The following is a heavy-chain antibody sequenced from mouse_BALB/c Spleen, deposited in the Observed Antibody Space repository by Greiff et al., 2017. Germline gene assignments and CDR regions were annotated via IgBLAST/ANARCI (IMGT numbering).Heavy chain of an antibody. V-gene: IGHV5-4*02. CDR3: ARSGQDYGPFDY. CDR1: GFTFSDYY. CDR2: ISDGGSYT. Sequence: EVKLVESGGGLVKPGGSLKLSCAASGFTFSDYYMYWVRQTPEKRLEWVATISDGGSYTYYPDSVKGRFTISRDNAKNNLYLQMSSLKSEDTAMYYCARSGQDYGPFDYWGQGTTLTVSS. D-gene: IGHD1-2*01. J-gene: IGHJ2*01.